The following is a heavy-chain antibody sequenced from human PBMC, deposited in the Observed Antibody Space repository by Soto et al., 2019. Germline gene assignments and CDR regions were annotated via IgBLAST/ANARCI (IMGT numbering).Heavy chain of an antibody. J-gene: IGHJ4*02. CDR3: ARGYYDFWSGYPYYFDY. V-gene: IGHV4-30-4*01. D-gene: IGHD3-3*01. CDR1: GGSISSGVSY. Sequence: SETLSLTCTVSGGSISSGVSYWSWIRQPPGKGLEWIGYIYYNGSTYYSPSLKSRLTISLDTSRNQFSLKLSSVTAADTAVYYCARGYYDFWSGYPYYFDYWGQGALVT. CDR2: IYYNGST.